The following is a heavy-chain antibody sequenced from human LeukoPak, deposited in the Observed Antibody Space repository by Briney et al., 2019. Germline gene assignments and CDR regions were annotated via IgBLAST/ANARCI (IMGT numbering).Heavy chain of an antibody. CDR2: IYYSGST. CDR1: GGSISSYY. CDR3: AKPGGATPDAFDI. Sequence: PSETLSLTCTVSGGSISSYYWSWIRQPPGKGLEWIGYIYYSGSTNYNPSLKSRVTISVDTSKNQFSLKLSSVTAADTAVYYCAKPGGATPDAFDIWGQGTMVTVSS. V-gene: IGHV4-59*12. J-gene: IGHJ3*02. D-gene: IGHD1-26*01.